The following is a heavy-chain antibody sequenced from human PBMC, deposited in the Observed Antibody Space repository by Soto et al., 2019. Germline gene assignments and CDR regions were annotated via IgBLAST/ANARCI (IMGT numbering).Heavy chain of an antibody. V-gene: IGHV3-11*01. Sequence: QVQLVESGGGSVKPGGSLRLSCAASGFTFGGFYMGWIRQAPGRGLEWVSFISCSGGIIYLADSVKGRFAISRDNTKNSLYLQMNSLRAEDTAVYYCGRDTYYDGSGYHSGGVDFWGQGTLVTVSS. CDR2: ISCSGGII. CDR1: GFTFGGFY. CDR3: GRDTYYDGSGYHSGGVDF. J-gene: IGHJ4*02. D-gene: IGHD3-22*01.